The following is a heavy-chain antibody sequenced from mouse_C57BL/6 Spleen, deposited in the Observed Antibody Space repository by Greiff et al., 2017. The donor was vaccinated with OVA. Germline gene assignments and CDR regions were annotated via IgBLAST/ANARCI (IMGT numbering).Heavy chain of an antibody. CDR3: ARMRYDYDGWFDY. J-gene: IGHJ2*01. Sequence: QVQLKQPGAELVRPGSSVKLSCKASGYTFTSYWMHWVKQRPIQGLEWIGNIDPSDSETHYNQKFKDKATLTVDKSSSTAYMQLSSLTSEDSAVYYCARMRYDYDGWFDYWGQGTTLTVSS. CDR2: IDPSDSET. V-gene: IGHV1-52*01. CDR1: GYTFTSYW. D-gene: IGHD2-4*01.